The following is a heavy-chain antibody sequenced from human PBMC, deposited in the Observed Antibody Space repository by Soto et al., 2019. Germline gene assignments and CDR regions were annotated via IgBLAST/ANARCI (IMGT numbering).Heavy chain of an antibody. Sequence: PGGSLRLSCAASGFTFSNSAMSWVRQAPGKGLEWVSVINNDGGNSFYADSVKGRFTVSRDNSKNTLYLQMNSLRVEDTAIYYCANMEGRVPALTFGYFDCWGQGT. CDR1: GFTFSNSA. CDR3: ANMEGRVPALTFGYFDC. D-gene: IGHD3-10*01. V-gene: IGHV3-23*03. J-gene: IGHJ4*02. CDR2: INNDGGNS.